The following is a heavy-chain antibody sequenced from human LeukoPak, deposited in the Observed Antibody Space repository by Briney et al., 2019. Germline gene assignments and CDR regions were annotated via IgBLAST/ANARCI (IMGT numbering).Heavy chain of an antibody. CDR2: IRYDGSNK. V-gene: IGHV3-30*02. CDR1: GFTFSSYG. CDR3: AREDKSVLRFLEWFQDY. J-gene: IGHJ4*02. D-gene: IGHD3-3*01. Sequence: GGSLRLSCAASGFTFSSYGMHWVRQAPGKGLEWVAFIRYDGSNKYYADSVKGRFTISRDNAKNSLYLQMNSLRAEDTAVYYCAREDKSVLRFLEWFQDYWGQGTLVTVSS.